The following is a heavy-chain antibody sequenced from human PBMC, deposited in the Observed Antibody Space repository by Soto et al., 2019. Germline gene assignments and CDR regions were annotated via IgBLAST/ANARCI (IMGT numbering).Heavy chain of an antibody. D-gene: IGHD5-18*01. CDR2: IIPIFGTA. J-gene: IGHJ4*02. Sequence: QVQLVQSGAEVKKPGSSVKVSCKASGGTFSSYAISWVRQAPGQGLEWMGGIIPIFGTANYAQKFQGRVTAPAHESTGTAYMELSSLRSEDTAVYYCGRGGNLDTAMVPFDYWGEGTLVAVSS. CDR3: GRGGNLDTAMVPFDY. V-gene: IGHV1-69*12. CDR1: GGTFSSYA.